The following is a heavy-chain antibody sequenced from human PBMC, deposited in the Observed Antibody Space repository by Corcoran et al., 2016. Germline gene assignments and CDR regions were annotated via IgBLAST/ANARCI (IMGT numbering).Heavy chain of an antibody. CDR1: GYSFTSYW. V-gene: IGHV5-51*01. J-gene: IGHJ3*02. CDR3: ARLGRDSGSYRGAFDI. Sequence: EVQLVQSGAEVKKPGESLKISCKGSGYSFTSYWIGWVRQMPGKGLEWMGIIYHGYSDNRYSPSFQGQVTISADKSISTAYLQWSSLKAADTAMYYCARLGRDSGSYRGAFDIWGQGTMVTVSS. CDR2: IYHGYSDN. D-gene: IGHD1-26*01.